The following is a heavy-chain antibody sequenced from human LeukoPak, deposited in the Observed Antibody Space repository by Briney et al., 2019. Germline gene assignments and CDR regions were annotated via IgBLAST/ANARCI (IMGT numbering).Heavy chain of an antibody. CDR1: GFTFTNYW. V-gene: IGHV3-74*01. D-gene: IGHD5-12*01. CDR2: INSNGSST. J-gene: IGHJ4*02. CDR3: AKGGATTCDN. Sequence: GGSLRLSCAASGFTFTNYWMHWVRQSPGKGLVWVSRINSNGSSTSYADSVKGRFTISRDNAKNTLHLQMTSLRAEDTALYYCAKGGATTCDNWGQGTLVTVSS.